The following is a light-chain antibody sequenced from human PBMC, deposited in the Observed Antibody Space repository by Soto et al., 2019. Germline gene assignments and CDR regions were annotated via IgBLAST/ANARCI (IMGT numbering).Light chain of an antibody. V-gene: IGLV7-43*01. Sequence: QAVVTQEPALTVSPGGTVTLTCASSTGPVTNAYYPNWFPQKPGHAPRTLIYSTNNRHSWTPARFSGSLLGGKAALTLSGVQPEDEAEYYCLLHYGTSPPVFGGGTKLTVL. CDR1: TGPVTNAYY. CDR3: LLHYGTSPPV. J-gene: IGLJ3*02. CDR2: STN.